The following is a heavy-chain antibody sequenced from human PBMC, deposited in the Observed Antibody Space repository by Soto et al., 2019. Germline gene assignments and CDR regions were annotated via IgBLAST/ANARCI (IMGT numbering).Heavy chain of an antibody. V-gene: IGHV3-23*01. J-gene: IGHJ3*02. CDR1: GFTFSSYA. CDR3: SKDSSSLRYFDWLSPGAFDI. Sequence: PGGSLRLSCAASGFTFSSYAMSWVRQAPGKGLEWVSAISGSGGSTYYADSVKGRFTISRDNSKNTLYLQMNSLRAEDTAVYYWSKDSSSLRYFDWLSPGAFDIWGQGTMVTVSS. D-gene: IGHD3-9*01. CDR2: ISGSGGST.